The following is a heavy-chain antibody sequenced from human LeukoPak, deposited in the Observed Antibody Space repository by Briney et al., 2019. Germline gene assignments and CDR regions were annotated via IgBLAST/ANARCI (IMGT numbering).Heavy chain of an antibody. CDR2: INHSGST. J-gene: IGHJ4*02. V-gene: IGHV4-34*01. Sequence: TSETLSLTCAVYGGSFSGYYWSWIRQPPGKELEWIGEINHSGSTNYNPSLKSRVTISVDTSKSQFSLKLSSVTAEDTAVYYCARERPIITYFDYWGQGTLVTVSS. CDR3: ARERPIITYFDY. CDR1: GGSFSGYY. D-gene: IGHD3-10*01.